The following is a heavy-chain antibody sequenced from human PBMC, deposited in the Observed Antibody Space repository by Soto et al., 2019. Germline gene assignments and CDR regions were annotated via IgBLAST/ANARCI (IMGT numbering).Heavy chain of an antibody. CDR1: GASISSFN. CDR3: ARDRGEYTSSWFWYFSH. D-gene: IGHD6-13*01. J-gene: IGHJ2*01. Sequence: SETLSLTCSVSGASISSFNWNWVRQPARKGPEWVGRLNIAGTINYNPSLKSRITMSMDTPKNQISLHLRSVTAADTAIFYCARDRGEYTSSWFWYFSHWGHGTLVTVSS. CDR2: LNIAGTI. V-gene: IGHV4-4*07.